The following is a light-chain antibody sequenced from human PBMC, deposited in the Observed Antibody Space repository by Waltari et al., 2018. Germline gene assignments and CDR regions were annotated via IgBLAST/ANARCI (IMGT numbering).Light chain of an antibody. CDR2: RAS. CDR3: QQHDNSPRT. CDR1: QGIGNW. J-gene: IGKJ1*01. Sequence: DIQMTQSPSSLSASIGDRVTITCRASQGIGNWLAWYQQKPGKAPKLLICRASNLETGVPSRFSGSGSGTDFTLTISSLQPEDIATYYCQQHDNSPRTFGQGTKVEIK. V-gene: IGKV1-33*01.